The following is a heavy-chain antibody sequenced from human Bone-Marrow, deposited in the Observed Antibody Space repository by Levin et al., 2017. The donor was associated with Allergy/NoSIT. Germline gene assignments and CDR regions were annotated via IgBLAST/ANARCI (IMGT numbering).Heavy chain of an antibody. V-gene: IGHV1-46*01. J-gene: IGHJ6*02. CDR3: ASPTSWGVGARDYYYGMDV. CDR1: GYTFTSYY. CDR2: INPSGGST. D-gene: IGHD1-26*01. Sequence: ASVKVSCKASGYTFTSYYMHWVRQAPGQGLEWMGIINPSGGSTSYAQKFQGRVTMTRDTSTSTVYMELSSLRSEDTAVYYCASPTSWGVGARDYYYGMDVWGQGTTVTVSS.